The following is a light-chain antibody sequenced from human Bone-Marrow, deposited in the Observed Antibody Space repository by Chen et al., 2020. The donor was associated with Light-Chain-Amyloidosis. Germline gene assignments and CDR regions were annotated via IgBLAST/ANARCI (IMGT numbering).Light chain of an antibody. CDR3: QVWDRSSERPV. CDR2: DDS. Sequence: SYVLTQPSSVSVAPGQTATIACGGNNIGSTSVHWYQQTPGQAPLLVVYDDSDRPSGIPERLSGCNSGNTATLTISRVEAGDEADYYCQVWDRSSERPVFGGGTKLTV. V-gene: IGLV3-21*02. CDR1: NIGSTS. J-gene: IGLJ3*02.